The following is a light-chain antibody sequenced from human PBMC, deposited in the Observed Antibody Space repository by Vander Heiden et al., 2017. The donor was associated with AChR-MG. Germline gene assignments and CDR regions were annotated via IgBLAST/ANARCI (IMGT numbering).Light chain of an antibody. Sequence: QSVLTQPPSVSAAPGQKVTISCSGSRSNIGNHYVSWYQQIPGSTPKHLIYDNNERPSGIPDRFSGSKSGTSATLGITGLQTGDEADYYCEAWDSSLSVAVFGTGTSVTVL. V-gene: IGLV1-51*01. CDR1: RSNIGNHY. CDR2: DNN. CDR3: EAWDSSLSVAV. J-gene: IGLJ1*01.